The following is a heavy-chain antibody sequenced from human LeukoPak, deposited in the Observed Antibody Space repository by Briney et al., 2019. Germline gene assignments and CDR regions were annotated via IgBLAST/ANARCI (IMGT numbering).Heavy chain of an antibody. D-gene: IGHD6-6*01. J-gene: IGHJ4*02. CDR1: GYTFNSYG. CDR3: ARDSTITARAPGY. Sequence: ASVKVSCKTSGYTFNSYGISWVRQAPGQGLEWMGRIRVYTGNTNYAQKFQGRVTMTTDTSTSTAHLELRSLRSDDTAVYYCARDSTITARAPGYWGQGTLVTVSS. V-gene: IGHV1-18*01. CDR2: IRVYTGNT.